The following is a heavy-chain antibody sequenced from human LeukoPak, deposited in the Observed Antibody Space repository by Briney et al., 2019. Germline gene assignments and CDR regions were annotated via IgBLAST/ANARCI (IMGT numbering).Heavy chain of an antibody. D-gene: IGHD3-22*01. CDR2: IYSSGST. V-gene: IGHV4-4*07. J-gene: IGHJ3*02. CDR3: ARDFYFDSRNAFDI. Sequence: SETLSLXCTVSGDSISSYYWSWIRQTAGKGLEYIGRIYSSGSTIYNPSLKSRVTMSLDTSKNQFYLNLSSVTAADTAVYYCARDFYFDSRNAFDIWGQGTMVTVSS. CDR1: GDSISSYY.